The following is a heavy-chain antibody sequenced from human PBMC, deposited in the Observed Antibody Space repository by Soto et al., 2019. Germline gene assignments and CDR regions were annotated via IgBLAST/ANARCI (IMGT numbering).Heavy chain of an antibody. CDR3: AGDNRPSFTIFGVVISDY. CDR2: ISAYNPNT. J-gene: IGHJ4*02. V-gene: IGHV1-18*04. Sequence: ASPKVSCKASGYTFTSYGISWVRQAPGQGLEWVGWISAYNPNTNYAQKLQGRVTMTTDTSTSTAYMELRSLRSDDTAVYYCAGDNRPSFTIFGVVISDYWGQGTLVTVSS. D-gene: IGHD3-3*01. CDR1: GYTFTSYG.